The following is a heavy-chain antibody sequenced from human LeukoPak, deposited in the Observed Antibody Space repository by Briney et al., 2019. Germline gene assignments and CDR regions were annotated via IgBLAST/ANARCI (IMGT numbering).Heavy chain of an antibody. Sequence: PSETLSLTCAVYGGSFSGYYWSWVRQPPGKGLEWIGYIYNSGSTIYNPSLKSRATISVDTSKNQFSLRLSSVTAVDTAVYYCVRDRELNYWGQGTLVNVSS. V-gene: IGHV4-59*01. CDR1: GGSFSGYY. CDR2: IYNSGST. D-gene: IGHD1-26*01. J-gene: IGHJ4*02. CDR3: VRDRELNY.